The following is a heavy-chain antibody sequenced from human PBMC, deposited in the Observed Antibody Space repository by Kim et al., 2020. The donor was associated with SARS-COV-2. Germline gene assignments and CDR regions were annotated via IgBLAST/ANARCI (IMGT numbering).Heavy chain of an antibody. J-gene: IGHJ4*02. CDR2: IYYSGST. CDR3: ARAWEDYYDSSGYHYGAYFDY. V-gene: IGHV4-31*03. D-gene: IGHD3-22*01. CDR1: GGSISSGGYY. Sequence: SETLSLTCTVSGGSISSGGYYWGWIRQHPGKGLEWIGYIYYSGSTYYNPSLKSRVTISVDTSKNQFSLKLSSVTAADTAVYYCARAWEDYYDSSGYHYGAYFDYWGQGTLVTVSS.